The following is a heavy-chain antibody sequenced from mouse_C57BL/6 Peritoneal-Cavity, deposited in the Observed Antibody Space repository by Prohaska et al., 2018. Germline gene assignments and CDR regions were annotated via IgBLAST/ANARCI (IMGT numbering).Heavy chain of an antibody. V-gene: IGHV1-11*01. CDR1: GYTFTDHI. Sequence: QIQLQQSGAQLPIPGASVTLSCKASGYTFTDHIMHLVIKRPLQGLEWIGRIYPVSGETNYNQKCMGKATFSVDRSSSTVYIVLNRLTSEDPAVYYCGRGEYFDYWGQGTTLTVSS. D-gene: IGHD2-10*02. J-gene: IGHJ2*01. CDR2: IYPVSGET. CDR3: GRGEYFDY.